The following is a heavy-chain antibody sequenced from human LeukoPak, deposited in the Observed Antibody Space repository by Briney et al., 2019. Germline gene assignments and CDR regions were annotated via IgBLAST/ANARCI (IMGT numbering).Heavy chain of an antibody. J-gene: IGHJ4*02. CDR1: GYTFTGYN. CDR3: ARPGGRPGYSGSDFAS. CDR2: IDPNSGGT. V-gene: IGHV1-2*02. D-gene: IGHD5-12*01. Sequence: ASVKVSCKASGYTFTGYNMHWVRQAPGQGLEWMGWIDPNSGGTSYAQKFQGRVTMTRDRSINTVYMELRRLTSDDRAVYYCARPGGRPGYSGSDFASWGQGTLVTVSS.